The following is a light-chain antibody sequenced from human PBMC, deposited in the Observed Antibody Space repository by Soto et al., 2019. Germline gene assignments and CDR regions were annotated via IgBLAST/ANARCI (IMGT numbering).Light chain of an antibody. CDR3: SSYTTGSTLPWV. Sequence: QSVLTQPASVSGSPGQSITISCTGSSNDIGTYEYVSWHQHHPGRAPKLIIFGVNDRPSGISDRFSGSMSGNTASLTIFGLQLEDEAVYYCSSYTTGSTLPWVFGTGTKVTVL. CDR2: GVN. CDR1: SNDIGTYEY. J-gene: IGLJ1*01. V-gene: IGLV2-14*01.